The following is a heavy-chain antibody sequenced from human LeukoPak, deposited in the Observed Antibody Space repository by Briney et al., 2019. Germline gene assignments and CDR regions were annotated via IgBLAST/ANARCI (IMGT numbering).Heavy chain of an antibody. CDR1: GYTFIGYY. V-gene: IGHV1-2*04. Sequence: GASVKVSCKASGYTFIGYYMHWVRQAPGQGLEWMGWINPNSGGTNYAQKFQGWVTMTRDTSISTAYMELSRMRSDDTAVYYCARSDQLLWFGELFAGAFDIWGQGTMVTVSS. CDR2: INPNSGGT. J-gene: IGHJ3*02. CDR3: ARSDQLLWFGELFAGAFDI. D-gene: IGHD3-10*01.